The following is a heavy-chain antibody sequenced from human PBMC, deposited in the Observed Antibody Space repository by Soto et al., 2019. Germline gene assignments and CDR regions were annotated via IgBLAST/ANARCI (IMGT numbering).Heavy chain of an antibody. CDR2: ISGSGGST. CDR1: GFTFSSYA. D-gene: IGHD6-13*01. J-gene: IGHJ4*02. Sequence: GGSLRLSCAASGFTFSSYAMSWVRQAPGKGLEWVSAISGSGGSTYYAESVKGRFTISRDNSKNTLYLQMNSLRAEDTAVYYCAKDRPYRAAAGLFDYWGQGTLVTSPQ. V-gene: IGHV3-23*01. CDR3: AKDRPYRAAAGLFDY.